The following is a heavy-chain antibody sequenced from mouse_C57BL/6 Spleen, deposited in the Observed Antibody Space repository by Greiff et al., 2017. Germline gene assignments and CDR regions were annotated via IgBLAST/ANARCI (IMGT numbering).Heavy chain of an antibody. Sequence: VPLQQPGAELVMPGASVKLSCKASGYTFTRYWMHWVKQRPGQGLEWIGEIDPSDSYTNYNQKFKGKSTLTVDKSSSPAYMQLSSLTSEDSAVYYCAREGLRRFDDWGQGTTLTVSS. CDR2: IDPSDSYT. D-gene: IGHD2-4*01. CDR3: AREGLRRFDD. CDR1: GYTFTRYW. V-gene: IGHV1-69*01. J-gene: IGHJ2*01.